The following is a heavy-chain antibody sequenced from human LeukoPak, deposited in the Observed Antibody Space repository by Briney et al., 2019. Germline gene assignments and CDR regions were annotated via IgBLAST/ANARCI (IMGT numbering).Heavy chain of an antibody. CDR3: ARSYCSGGSCQGIFYGMDV. J-gene: IGHJ6*02. CDR1: GGSFSGYY. CDR2: INHSGST. D-gene: IGHD2-15*01. V-gene: IGHV4-34*01. Sequence: SETLSLTCAVYGGSFSGYYWSWIRQPPGKGLEWIREINHSGSTNYNPSLKSRVTISVDTSKNQFSLKLSSVTAADTAVYYCARSYCSGGSCQGIFYGMDVWGQGTTVTVSS.